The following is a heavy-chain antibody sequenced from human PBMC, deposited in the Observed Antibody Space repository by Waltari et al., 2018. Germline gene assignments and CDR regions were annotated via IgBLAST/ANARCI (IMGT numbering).Heavy chain of an antibody. CDR1: GFTFSSYC. Sequence: EVQLVESGGGLVQPGGSLSLSCAASGFTFSSYCMHWVRHALGKGLGWVSRINSDGSSTTYADSVKGRFTISRDNAKNTLYLQMNSLRAEDTAVYYCARDISLWGQGTMVTVSS. CDR2: INSDGSST. V-gene: IGHV3-74*01. CDR3: ARDISL. J-gene: IGHJ3*01. D-gene: IGHD3-3*02.